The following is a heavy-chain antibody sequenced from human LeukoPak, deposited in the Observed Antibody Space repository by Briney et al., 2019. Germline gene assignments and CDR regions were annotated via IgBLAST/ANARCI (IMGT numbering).Heavy chain of an antibody. CDR2: IYYSGST. CDR1: GGSISSSSYY. CDR3: SGRAFYYYYMDV. D-gene: IGHD5-12*01. Sequence: SXTLSLTCTVSGGSISSSSYYWGWIRQPPGKGLEGIGIIYYSGSTYYNPSLKSRVTISVDTSKNQFSLKLSSVTAADTAVYYCSGRAFYYYYMDVWGKGTTVTVSS. J-gene: IGHJ6*03. V-gene: IGHV4-39*01.